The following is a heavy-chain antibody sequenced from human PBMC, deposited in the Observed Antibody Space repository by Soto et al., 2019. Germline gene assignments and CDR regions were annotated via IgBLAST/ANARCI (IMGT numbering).Heavy chain of an antibody. D-gene: IGHD6-13*01. CDR1: GDSVSSNIAA. Sequence: SQTLSLTCAISGDSVSSNIAAWNWIRQSPSRDLEWLGRTYYRSRWYNDYAVSVKSRISINRDTSRNQFSLQLNSVTPEDTAVYYCAREPSSPNGMEVWGQRTPVTVS. CDR3: AREPSSPNGMEV. CDR2: TYYRSRWYN. V-gene: IGHV6-1*01. J-gene: IGHJ6*02.